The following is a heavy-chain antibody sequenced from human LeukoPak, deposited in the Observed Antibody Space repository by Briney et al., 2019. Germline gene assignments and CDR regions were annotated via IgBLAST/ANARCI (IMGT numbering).Heavy chain of an antibody. CDR2: ISSSSSTI. J-gene: IGHJ4*02. CDR3: ARGDIVVVPAAMRS. D-gene: IGHD2-2*01. V-gene: IGHV3-48*04. CDR1: GFTFSGYS. Sequence: GGSLRLSCAASGFTFSGYSMNWVRQAPGKGLEWVSYISSSSSTIYYADSVKGRFTISRDNAKNSLYLQMNSLRAEDTAVYYCARGDIVVVPAAMRSWGQGTLVTVSS.